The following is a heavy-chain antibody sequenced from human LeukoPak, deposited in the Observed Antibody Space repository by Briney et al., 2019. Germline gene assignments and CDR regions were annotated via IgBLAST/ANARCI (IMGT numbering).Heavy chain of an antibody. D-gene: IGHD3-22*01. CDR3: ANLPPRYYGSSGYGAFDI. CDR1: GGSISSSTFY. J-gene: IGHJ3*02. CDR2: IYYSGST. Sequence: SESLSLTCTVSGGSISSSTFYWGWIRQPPGKGLEWIGNIYYSGSTYYNPSLKSRVTISVDTSKNQFSLKLSSVTAADTAVYYCANLPPRYYGSSGYGAFDIWGQGTMVTVSS. V-gene: IGHV4-39*01.